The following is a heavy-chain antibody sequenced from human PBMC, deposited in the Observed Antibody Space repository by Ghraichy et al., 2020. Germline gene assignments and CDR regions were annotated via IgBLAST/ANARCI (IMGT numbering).Heavy chain of an antibody. Sequence: SETLSLTCAVYGGSFSGYYWSWIRQPPGKGLEWIGEINHSGSTNYNPSLKSRVTISVDTSKNQFSLKLSSVTAAATAVYYCARDPSMVRGVITPWGQGTLVTVSS. CDR2: INHSGST. CDR3: ARDPSMVRGVITP. D-gene: IGHD3-10*01. CDR1: GGSFSGYY. V-gene: IGHV4-34*01. J-gene: IGHJ5*02.